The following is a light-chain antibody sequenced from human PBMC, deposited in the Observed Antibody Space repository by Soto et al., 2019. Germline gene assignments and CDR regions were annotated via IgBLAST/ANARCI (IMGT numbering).Light chain of an antibody. CDR2: EVN. V-gene: IGLV2-8*01. CDR3: SSYAGSSNV. J-gene: IGLJ1*01. CDR1: SGYVGGYNY. Sequence: SALAQPASVSGSPGQSITISCTGASGYVGGYNYVSWYQQHPGKAPKLMIYEVNKRPSGVPDRFSGSKSGNTASLTVSGLQAEDEADYYCSSYAGSSNVFGTGTKVTVL.